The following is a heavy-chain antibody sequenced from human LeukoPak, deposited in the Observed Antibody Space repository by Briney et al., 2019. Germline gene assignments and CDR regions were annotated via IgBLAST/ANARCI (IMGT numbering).Heavy chain of an antibody. Sequence: GGSLRLSCAASGFTFSSYSMNWVRQAPGKGLEWVSSISSSSSYIYYADSVKGRFTISRDNAKNSLYLQMNSLRAEDTAVYYCARVAGSRSSDWGYMDVWGKGTTVTISS. CDR2: ISSSSSYI. CDR1: GFTFSSYS. CDR3: ARVAGSRSSDWGYMDV. J-gene: IGHJ6*03. V-gene: IGHV3-21*04. D-gene: IGHD2-21*01.